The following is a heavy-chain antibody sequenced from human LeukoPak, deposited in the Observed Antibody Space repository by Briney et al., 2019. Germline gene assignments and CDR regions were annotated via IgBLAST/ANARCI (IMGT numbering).Heavy chain of an antibody. Sequence: SETLSLTCAVYGGSFSGYYWSWIRQPPGKGLEWIGEINHSGSTNYNPSLKSRVTISVDTSKNQFSLKLSSVTAADTAVYYCAILGDTATDYWGQGTLVTVSS. CDR2: INHSGST. V-gene: IGHV4-34*01. J-gene: IGHJ4*02. D-gene: IGHD5-18*01. CDR3: AILGDTATDY. CDR1: GGSFSGYY.